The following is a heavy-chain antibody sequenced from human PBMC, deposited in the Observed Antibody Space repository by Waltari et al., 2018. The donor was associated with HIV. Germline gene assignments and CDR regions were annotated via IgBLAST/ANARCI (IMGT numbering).Heavy chain of an antibody. CDR3: AREPGWGSRAYYYGMDV. CDR1: GDSVSSNSAA. D-gene: IGHD7-27*01. CDR2: TYYRSKWYN. V-gene: IGHV6-1*01. Sequence: QVQLQQSGPGLVKPSQTLSLTCAISGDSVSSNSAAWNWIRRSPSRGLEWLGRTYYRSKWYNDYAGSVKSRITINPDTSENQFSLQLNSVTPEDTAVYYCAREPGWGSRAYYYGMDVWGQGTTVTVSS. J-gene: IGHJ6*02.